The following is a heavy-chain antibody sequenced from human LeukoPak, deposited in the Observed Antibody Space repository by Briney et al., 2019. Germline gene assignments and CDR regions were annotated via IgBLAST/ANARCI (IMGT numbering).Heavy chain of an antibody. CDR2: INPNSGGT. V-gene: IGHV1-2*02. D-gene: IGHD5-12*01. CDR3: ARVLGVSGLDY. CDR1: GYTFTSYY. Sequence: GASVKVSCKASGYTFTSYYMHWVRQAPGQGLEWMGWINPNSGGTNYAQKFQGRVTMTRDTSISTAYMELSRLRPDDTAVYYCARVLGVSGLDYWGQGTLVTVSS. J-gene: IGHJ4*02.